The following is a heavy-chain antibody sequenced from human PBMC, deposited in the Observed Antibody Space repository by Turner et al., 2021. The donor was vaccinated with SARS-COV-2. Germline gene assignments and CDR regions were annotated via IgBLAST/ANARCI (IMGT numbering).Heavy chain of an antibody. CDR2: IYSGGST. D-gene: IGHD3-3*01. Sequence: EVQLVESGGGLIQPGGSLRLSCAASGVTVSSNYVSWVRQAPGKGLEGVSVIYSGGSTYYADSVKGRFTISRDNSKNTLYLQMNSLRAEDTAVYYCARDLMEVGGMDVWGQGTTVTVSS. V-gene: IGHV3-53*01. CDR1: GVTVSSNY. J-gene: IGHJ6*02. CDR3: ARDLMEVGGMDV.